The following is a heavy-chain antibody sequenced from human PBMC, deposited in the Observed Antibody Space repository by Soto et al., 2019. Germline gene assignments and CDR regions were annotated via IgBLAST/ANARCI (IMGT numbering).Heavy chain of an antibody. CDR1: GDSMSGFY. Sequence: SETLSLTCTVSGDSMSGFYWSWIRQTPGKGLEWIGYINYVGRTSYYSPSLQSRVTISLDSSKNQFSLILSSVTAADTAVYFCARFRRDYFDYWGQGTQVTVSS. CDR3: ARFRRDYFDY. CDR2: INYVGRTS. D-gene: IGHD3-10*01. V-gene: IGHV4-59*01. J-gene: IGHJ4*02.